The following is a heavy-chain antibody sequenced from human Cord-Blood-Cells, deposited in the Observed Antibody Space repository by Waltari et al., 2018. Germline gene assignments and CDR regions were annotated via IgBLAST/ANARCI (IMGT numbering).Heavy chain of an antibody. D-gene: IGHD3-9*01. V-gene: IGHV4-34*01. J-gene: IGHJ3*02. Sequence: QVQLQQWGAGLLTPSETLSLTCAVYGGSFSGYYWSWIRQPPGKGLEWIGEINHSGSTNYNPSLKSRVTISVDTSKNQFSLKLSSVTAADTAVYYCARRAYDILTGYSDAFDIWGQGTMVTVSS. CDR2: INHSGST. CDR3: ARRAYDILTGYSDAFDI. CDR1: GGSFSGYY.